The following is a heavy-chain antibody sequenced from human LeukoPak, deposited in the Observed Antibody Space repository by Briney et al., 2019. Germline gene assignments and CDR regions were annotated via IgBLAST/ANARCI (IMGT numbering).Heavy chain of an antibody. J-gene: IGHJ3*02. D-gene: IGHD1-26*01. Sequence: PGGSLRLSCAASGFTFSTYTMTWVRQAPGKGLEWVSSISSSGNYIYYADSVKGRFTISRDNARNSLYLQMNSLRAEDTAVYYCARVVDLGATGAFDIWGQGTMVTASS. CDR1: GFTFSTYT. CDR3: ARVVDLGATGAFDI. V-gene: IGHV3-21*01. CDR2: ISSSGNYI.